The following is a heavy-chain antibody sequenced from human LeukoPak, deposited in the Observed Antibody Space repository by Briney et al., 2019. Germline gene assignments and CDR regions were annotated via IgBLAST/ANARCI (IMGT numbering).Heavy chain of an antibody. CDR2: ISYDGSNK. D-gene: IGHD3-22*01. Sequence: GGSLRLSCAASGFTFSSYAMHWVRQAPGKGLEWVAVISYDGSNKYYADSVKGRFTISRDNSKNTLYLQMNSLRAEDTAVYYCAKDISGGYELAFDYWGQGTLVTVSS. CDR1: GFTFSSYA. CDR3: AKDISGGYELAFDY. J-gene: IGHJ4*02. V-gene: IGHV3-30-3*01.